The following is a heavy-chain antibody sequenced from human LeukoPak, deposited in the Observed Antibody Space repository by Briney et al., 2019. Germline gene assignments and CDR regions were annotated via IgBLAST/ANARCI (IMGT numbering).Heavy chain of an antibody. CDR3: ARDPTTVTKGLDI. Sequence: SETLSLTCTVSGGSISSHYRSWIRQPPGKGLEWIGYISSIGSTNYNPSLKSRVTISVDTSKNQFSLKLTSVTAADTAVYFCARDPTTVTKGLDIWGQGTMVTVSS. V-gene: IGHV4-59*11. CDR1: GGSISSHY. D-gene: IGHD4-17*01. CDR2: ISSIGST. J-gene: IGHJ3*02.